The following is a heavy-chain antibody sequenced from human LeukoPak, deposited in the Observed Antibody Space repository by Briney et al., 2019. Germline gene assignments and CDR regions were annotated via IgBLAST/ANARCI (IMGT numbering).Heavy chain of an antibody. CDR3: AREYGVGFNWFDP. V-gene: IGHV4-30-2*01. J-gene: IGHJ5*02. CDR2: IYHSGST. D-gene: IGHD4-17*01. CDR1: GGSISSGGYY. Sequence: SETLSLTCTVSGGSISSGGYYWSWIRQPPGKGLEWIGYIYHSGSTYYNPSLKSRVTISVDRSKNQFSLKLSSVTAADTAVYYCAREYGVGFNWFDPWGQGTLVTVSS.